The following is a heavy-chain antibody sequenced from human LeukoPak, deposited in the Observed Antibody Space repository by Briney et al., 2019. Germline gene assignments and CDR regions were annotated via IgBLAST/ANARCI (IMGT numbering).Heavy chain of an antibody. J-gene: IGHJ6*02. CDR2: INPSGGST. D-gene: IGHD2-2*02. V-gene: IGHV1-46*01. Sequence: ASVKVSCKASGYTFTGYYMHWVRQAPGQGLEWMGIINPSGGSTSYAQKFQGRVTMTRDTSTSTVYMELSSLRSEDTAVYYCARDQATLVPAAINEYGMDVWGQGTTVTVSS. CDR1: GYTFTGYY. CDR3: ARDQATLVPAAINEYGMDV.